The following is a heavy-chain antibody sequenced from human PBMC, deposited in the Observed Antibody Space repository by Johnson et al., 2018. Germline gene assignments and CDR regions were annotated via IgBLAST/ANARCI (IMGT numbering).Heavy chain of an antibody. V-gene: IGHV3-30-3*01. CDR2: ISHDGSNK. J-gene: IGHJ6*03. CDR1: GFTFSSYA. Sequence: QVQLVQSGGGVVQPGRSLRFSCATSGFTFSSYAMHWVRQAPGKGLEWVAVISHDGSNKYYADSVKGRFTISRDNSKNTLYLQMNSLRAEDTAVYYCARDSDIAVAGNYYYYYMDVWGKGTTVTVSS. CDR3: ARDSDIAVAGNYYYYYMDV. D-gene: IGHD6-19*01.